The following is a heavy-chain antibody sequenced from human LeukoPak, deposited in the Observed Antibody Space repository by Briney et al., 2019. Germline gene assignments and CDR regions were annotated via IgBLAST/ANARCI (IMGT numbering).Heavy chain of an antibody. CDR1: GYTFTGYY. CDR2: INPNSGGT. J-gene: IGHJ5*02. V-gene: IGHV1-2*02. D-gene: IGHD2-2*01. Sequence: ASVKVSCKASGYTFTGYYIHWVRLAPGQGLEWMGWINPNSGGTNYAQKFQGRVTMTRDTSISTAYMELSTLRSDDTAVYYYAKNYQLLSYNCFDPWGQGTLVTVSS. CDR3: AKNYQLLSYNCFDP.